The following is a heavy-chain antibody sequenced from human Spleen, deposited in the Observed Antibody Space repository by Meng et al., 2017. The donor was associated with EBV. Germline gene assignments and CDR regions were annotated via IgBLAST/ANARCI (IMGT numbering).Heavy chain of an antibody. D-gene: IGHD1-14*01. Sequence: VQLVGSGGPLVQPGGSLRLSCAASGFTFSRYWMHWVRQVPGKGLVWVSRINENGATTTYADSVKGRFTISRDNAKNTLYLQMNSLRAEDTAVYYCSRDLAGSDDYWGQGTLVTVSS. V-gene: IGHV3-74*01. J-gene: IGHJ4*02. CDR2: INENGATT. CDR3: SRDLAGSDDY. CDR1: GFTFSRYW.